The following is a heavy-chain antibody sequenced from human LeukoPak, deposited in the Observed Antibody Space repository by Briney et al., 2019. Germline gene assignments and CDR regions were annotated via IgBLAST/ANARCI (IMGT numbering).Heavy chain of an antibody. CDR2: ISSSSSYI. V-gene: IGHV3-21*01. Sequence: PGGSLRLSCAASGFTFSDYGMSWVRQAPGKGLEWVSSISSSSSYIYYADSVKGRFTISRDNAENSLYLQMNSLRAEDTAVYYCARRTGTSDTFDIWGQGTMVTVSS. CDR1: GFTFSDYG. D-gene: IGHD1-1*01. CDR3: ARRTGTSDTFDI. J-gene: IGHJ3*02.